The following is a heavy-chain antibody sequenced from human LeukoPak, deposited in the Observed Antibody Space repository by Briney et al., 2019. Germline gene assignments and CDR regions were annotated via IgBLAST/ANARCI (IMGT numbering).Heavy chain of an antibody. CDR1: GFTFSGYS. CDR3: TKDDGNNYGYLDY. D-gene: IGHD5-18*01. V-gene: IGHV3-21*01. Sequence: GGSLRLSCEASGFTFSGYSMNWVRQAPGKGLEWVSSIDSSSNYVYYADSLKGRFIISRDNAKNSLFLQINSLRAEDTAVYYRTKDDGNNYGYLDYWGQGTLVTVSS. CDR2: IDSSSNYV. J-gene: IGHJ4*02.